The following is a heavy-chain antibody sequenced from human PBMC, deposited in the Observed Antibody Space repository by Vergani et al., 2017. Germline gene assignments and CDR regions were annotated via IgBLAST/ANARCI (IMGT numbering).Heavy chain of an antibody. CDR1: ESSFISNE. J-gene: IGHJ4*02. Sequence: EVMLVQSGAEVKKPGESLKISCKYSESSFISNEIAWVRQMSGKGLQWMGNINPIDSKIAYSPSFQGQAIMSLDKSITTAYLQWRSLKASDTAIYYCTSPVPGGDGACLHFDHWGQGTQVTVSS. D-gene: IGHD3-10*01. V-gene: IGHV5-51*03. CDR3: TSPVPGGDGACLHFDH. CDR2: INPIDSKI.